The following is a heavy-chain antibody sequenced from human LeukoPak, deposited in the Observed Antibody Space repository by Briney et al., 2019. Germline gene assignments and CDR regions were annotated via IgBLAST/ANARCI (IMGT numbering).Heavy chain of an antibody. V-gene: IGHV4-59*01. D-gene: IGHD5-12*01. Sequence: PETLSLTCTVSGGSISSYYWSWIRQPPGKGLEWIGYIYYSGSTNYNPSLKSRVTISVDTSKNQFSLKLSSVTAADTAVYYCARDRGGRGYDLRWFDPWGQGTLVTVSS. CDR1: GGSISSYY. CDR3: ARDRGGRGYDLRWFDP. J-gene: IGHJ5*02. CDR2: IYYSGST.